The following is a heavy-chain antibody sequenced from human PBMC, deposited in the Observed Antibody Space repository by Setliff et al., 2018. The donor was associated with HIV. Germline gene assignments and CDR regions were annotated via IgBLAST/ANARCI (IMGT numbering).Heavy chain of an antibody. Sequence: ASVKVSCKTSGVSFSSYAISWVRQAPGQGLEWMGGIIPMFGTALYAPKFQGRVTITANESTSTAYLELSSLRSEDTGVYYCARGGSITLINYFDPWGQGTLVTVSS. D-gene: IGHD3-10*01. CDR3: ARGGSITLINYFDP. CDR2: IIPMFGTA. J-gene: IGHJ5*02. V-gene: IGHV1-69*13. CDR1: GVSFSSYA.